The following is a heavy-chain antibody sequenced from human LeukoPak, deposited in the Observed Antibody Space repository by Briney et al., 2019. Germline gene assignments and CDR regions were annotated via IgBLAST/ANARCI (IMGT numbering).Heavy chain of an antibody. CDR3: ARDEES. CDR2: IYTNGRT. J-gene: IGHJ5*02. V-gene: IGHV4-4*07. D-gene: IGHD3-10*01. Sequence: PSETLSLTCAVSGGSMSNYYWTWFRQPAGKGLEWIRRIYTNGRTRYNPSLKSRVTMSVDTSKNQVSMNLRSVTAADTAVYYCARDEESWGQGALVTVSS. CDR1: GGSMSNYY.